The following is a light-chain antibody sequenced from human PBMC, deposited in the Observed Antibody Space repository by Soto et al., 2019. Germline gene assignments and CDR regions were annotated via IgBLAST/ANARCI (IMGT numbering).Light chain of an antibody. Sequence: QSVLTQPASVSGSPGQSITISCTGTSSDVGAYKYVSWYQQHPGKAPKLMISEGTNRPSGVSNRFSGSKSGNTSSLTISRLQAEDEANYYCSSYTSSSALVFGGGSKRTVL. J-gene: IGLJ3*02. CDR1: SSDVGAYKY. CDR3: SSYTSSSALV. V-gene: IGLV2-14*01. CDR2: EGT.